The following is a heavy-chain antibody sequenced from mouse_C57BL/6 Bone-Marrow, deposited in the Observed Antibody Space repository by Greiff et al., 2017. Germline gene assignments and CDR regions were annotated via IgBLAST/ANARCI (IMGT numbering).Heavy chain of an antibody. CDR3: ARRGVYDGFGLAY. CDR1: GYTFTSYW. V-gene: IGHV1-69*01. D-gene: IGHD2-3*01. CDR2: IDPSDSYT. Sequence: VQLQQPGAELVMPGASVKLSCKASGYTFTSYWMHWVKQRPGQGLEWIGEIDPSDSYTNYNQKFKGKSTLTVDKSSSTAYMQLSSLTSEDSAVYYCARRGVYDGFGLAYWGQGTLVTVSA. J-gene: IGHJ3*01.